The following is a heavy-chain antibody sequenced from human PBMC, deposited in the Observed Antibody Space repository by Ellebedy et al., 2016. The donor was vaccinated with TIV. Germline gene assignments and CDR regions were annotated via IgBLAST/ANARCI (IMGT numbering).Heavy chain of an antibody. D-gene: IGHD3-22*01. Sequence: MPSETLSLTCAVYGGSFSGYQWTWIRQPPGKGLEWIGEINNGGSAKYHPSLKSRVTMSVDTSKNQFSLKLSSVTAADTAVYYCARPTHDTLGHYYWYFDFWGRGTLVAVSS. V-gene: IGHV4-34*01. CDR2: INNGGSA. CDR3: ARPTHDTLGHYYWYFDF. CDR1: GGSFSGYQ. J-gene: IGHJ2*01.